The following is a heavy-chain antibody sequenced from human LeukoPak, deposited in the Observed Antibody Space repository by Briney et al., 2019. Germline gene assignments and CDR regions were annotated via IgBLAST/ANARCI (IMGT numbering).Heavy chain of an antibody. D-gene: IGHD3-9*01. Sequence: SETLSLTCSVSGGSVSGYYWSWIRQPPGKGLEWIGYIYYSGSTNYNPSLKSRVTISVDTSKNQFSLKLSSVTAADTAVYYCARGGLLTNWFDPWGQGTLVTVSS. CDR1: GGSVSGYY. J-gene: IGHJ5*02. V-gene: IGHV4-59*02. CDR3: ARGGLLTNWFDP. CDR2: IYYSGST.